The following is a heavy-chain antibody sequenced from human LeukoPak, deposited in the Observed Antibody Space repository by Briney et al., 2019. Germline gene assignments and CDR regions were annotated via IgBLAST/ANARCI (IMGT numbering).Heavy chain of an antibody. CDR2: IYHGDSDT. V-gene: IGHV5-51*01. CDR1: GYSFTSYW. J-gene: IGHJ3*02. D-gene: IGHD1-26*01. CDR3: VRQVGIVAIGAFDI. Sequence: GESLKISCKASGYSFTSYWIGWLRRMSGKDLEWLGIIYHGDSDTRYSPSFQGQVTISADKSISTAYLQWSSLKASDTAMYYCVRQVGIVAIGAFDIWGQGTMVTVSS.